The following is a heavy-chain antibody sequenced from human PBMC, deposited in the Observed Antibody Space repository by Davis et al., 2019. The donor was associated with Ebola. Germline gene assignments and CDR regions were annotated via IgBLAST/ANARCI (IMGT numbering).Heavy chain of an antibody. CDR1: GGSISSYY. V-gene: IGHV4-59*01. CDR3: ARVSYYYDSSGYSVGGFDY. D-gene: IGHD3-22*01. CDR2: IYYSGST. J-gene: IGHJ4*02. Sequence: SETLSLTCTVSGGSISSYYWSWIRQPPGKGLEWIGYIYYSGSTNYNPSLKSRVTISVDTSKNQFSLKLSSVTAADTAVYYCARVSYYYDSSGYSVGGFDYWGQGTLVTVS.